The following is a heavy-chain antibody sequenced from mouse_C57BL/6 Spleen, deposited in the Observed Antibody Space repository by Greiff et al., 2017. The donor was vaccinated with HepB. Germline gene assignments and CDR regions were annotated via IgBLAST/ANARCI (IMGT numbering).Heavy chain of an antibody. V-gene: IGHV1-9*01. J-gene: IGHJ4*01. Sequence: QVQLQQSGAELLKPGASVKLSCKATGYTFTGYWIEWVKQRPGHGLEWIGEILPGSGSTNYNEKFKGKATFTADTSSNTAYMQLSSLTTEDSAIYYCARTTVVAKGYYYAMDYWGQGTSGTVSS. CDR2: ILPGSGST. CDR1: GYTFTGYW. CDR3: ARTTVVAKGYYYAMDY. D-gene: IGHD1-1*01.